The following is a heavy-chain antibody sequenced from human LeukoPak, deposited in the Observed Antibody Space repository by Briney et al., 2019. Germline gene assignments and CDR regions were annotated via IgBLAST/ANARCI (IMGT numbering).Heavy chain of an antibody. V-gene: IGHV3-74*01. CDR3: ARDLSGYSDY. Sequence: GGSLRLSCAASGFTLSSYWLHWVRQAPGKGLVWVSRISDADGSITDYADSVRGRFTIPRDTAKNTLYLEMNSLGAEDTAVYYSARDLSGYSDYWGQGTLVTVSS. CDR1: GFTLSSYW. D-gene: IGHD2-15*01. J-gene: IGHJ4*02. CDR2: ISDADGSIT.